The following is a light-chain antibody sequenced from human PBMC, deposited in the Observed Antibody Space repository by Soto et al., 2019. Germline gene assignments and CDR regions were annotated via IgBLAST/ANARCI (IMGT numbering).Light chain of an antibody. CDR2: LEGSGNY. V-gene: IGLV4-60*02. CDR1: SGHSSYI. CDR3: ETWGSNYRV. Sequence: QSVLTQSSSASASLGSSVKLTCTLSSGHSSYIIAWHQQQPGKAPRYLMKLEGSGNYNKGSGVPDRLSGSSSGADRCLTISNLQFEDEADYYCETWGSNYRVFGGGTKLTVL. J-gene: IGLJ2*01.